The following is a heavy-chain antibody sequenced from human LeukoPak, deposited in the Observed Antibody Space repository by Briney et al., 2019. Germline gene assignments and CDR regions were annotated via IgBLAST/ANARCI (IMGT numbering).Heavy chain of an antibody. Sequence: PGGSLRLSCAASGFTFDDYAMHWVRQAPGKGLEWVSLISWDGGSTYYADSVKGRFTISRDNSKNSLYLQMNNLRAEDTALYYCAKDTGSGWYYFDYWGQGTLVTVSS. CDR2: ISWDGGST. CDR1: GFTFDDYA. CDR3: AKDTGSGWYYFDY. D-gene: IGHD6-19*01. J-gene: IGHJ4*02. V-gene: IGHV3-43D*03.